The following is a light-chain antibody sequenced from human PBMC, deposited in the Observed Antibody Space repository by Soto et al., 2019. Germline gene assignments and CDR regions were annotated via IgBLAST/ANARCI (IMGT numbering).Light chain of an antibody. CDR2: GNR. J-gene: IGLJ3*02. Sequence: QSVLTQPPSVSGAQGQRFTLSCTGTISNLGAGYDVNWYQQLPGAAPKLVIFGNRNRPSGVPERFSGSKSGTSASLAITGLQAEDEADYYCQAYDYSLTASVFGGGTKLTVL. CDR1: ISNLGAGYD. CDR3: QAYDYSLTASV. V-gene: IGLV1-40*01.